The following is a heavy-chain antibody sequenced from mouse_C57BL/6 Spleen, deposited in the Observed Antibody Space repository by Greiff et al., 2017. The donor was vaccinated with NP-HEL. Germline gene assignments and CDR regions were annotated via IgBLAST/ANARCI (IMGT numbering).Heavy chain of an antibody. J-gene: IGHJ3*01. Sequence: VKLMESGPELVKPGASVKISCKASGYSFTSYYIHWVKQRPGQGLEWIGWIYLGSGNTKYNEKFKGKATLTADTSSSTAYMQLSSLTSEDSAVYYCARAGDSSGYTWFAYWGQGTLVTVSA. CDR1: GYSFTSYY. V-gene: IGHV1-66*01. CDR2: IYLGSGNT. CDR3: ARAGDSSGYTWFAY. D-gene: IGHD3-2*02.